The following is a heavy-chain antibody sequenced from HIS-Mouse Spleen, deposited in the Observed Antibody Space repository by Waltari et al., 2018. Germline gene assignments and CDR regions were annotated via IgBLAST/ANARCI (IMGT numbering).Heavy chain of an antibody. CDR2: TYYRSKWYN. D-gene: IGHD6-19*01. Sequence: PSRGLEWMERTYYRSKWYNDYAVSVKSRITINTDTSKNQFSLQLNSVTPGDADVYYCARWAVSSGWYFDYWGQGTLVTVSS. CDR3: ARWAVSSGWYFDY. V-gene: IGHV6-1*01. J-gene: IGHJ4*02.